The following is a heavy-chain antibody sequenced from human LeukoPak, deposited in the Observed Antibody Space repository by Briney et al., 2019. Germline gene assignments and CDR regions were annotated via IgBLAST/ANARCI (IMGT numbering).Heavy chain of an antibody. Sequence: SDTLSLTCAVYGGSFSGYYWSWIRQPPGQGLEWIGEINHSRSTNYNPSLKSRVTISVDTSKNQFSLKLSSVTAADTAVYYCARGASYSSGWSPKYFQHWGQGTLVTVSS. V-gene: IGHV4-34*01. CDR1: GGSFSGYY. D-gene: IGHD6-19*01. CDR2: INHSRST. CDR3: ARGASYSSGWSPKYFQH. J-gene: IGHJ1*01.